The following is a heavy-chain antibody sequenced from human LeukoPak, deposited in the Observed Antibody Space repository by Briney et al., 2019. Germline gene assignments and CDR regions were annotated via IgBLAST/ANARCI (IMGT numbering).Heavy chain of an antibody. CDR2: IRTKGNNYAT. Sequence: PGGSLRLSCAGSGLTFADSAIHWVRQAPGKGLEWVGRIRTKGNNYATGYGASVKGRFTISRDDSKNTLYLQMNSLRAEDTAVYYCARESWYSFYYYGMDVWGQGTTDTVSS. CDR1: GLTFADSA. V-gene: IGHV3-73*01. D-gene: IGHD6-13*01. J-gene: IGHJ6*02. CDR3: ARESWYSFYYYGMDV.